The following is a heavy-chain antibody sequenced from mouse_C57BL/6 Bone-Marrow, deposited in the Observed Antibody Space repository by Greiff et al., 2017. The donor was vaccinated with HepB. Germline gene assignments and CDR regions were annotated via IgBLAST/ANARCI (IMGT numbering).Heavy chain of an antibody. Sequence: EVMLVESGGGLVQPKGSLKLSCAASGFSFNTYAMNWVRQAPGKGLEWVARIRSKSNNYATYYADSVKDRFTISRDDSESMLYLQMNNLKTEDTAMYYCVRHPYDYDFPTPMDYWGQGTSVTVSS. CDR2: IRSKSNNYAT. CDR3: VRHPYDYDFPTPMDY. CDR1: GFSFNTYA. J-gene: IGHJ4*01. V-gene: IGHV10-1*01. D-gene: IGHD2-4*01.